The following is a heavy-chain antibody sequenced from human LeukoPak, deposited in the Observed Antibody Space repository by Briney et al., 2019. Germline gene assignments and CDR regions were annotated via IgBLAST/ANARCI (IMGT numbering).Heavy chain of an antibody. CDR3: AKEHSSSWYYFDS. V-gene: IGHV3-30*18. J-gene: IGHJ4*02. CDR1: GFTFSSYG. D-gene: IGHD6-13*01. CDR2: ISDDGRNK. Sequence: EGSLRLSCAASGFTFSSYGMHWVRQAPGKGLEWVAVISDDGRNKYYVDSVKGRFTISRDNFKNMLYLQMNSLRVEDTAVYFCAKEHSSSWYYFDSWGQGTLVTVSS.